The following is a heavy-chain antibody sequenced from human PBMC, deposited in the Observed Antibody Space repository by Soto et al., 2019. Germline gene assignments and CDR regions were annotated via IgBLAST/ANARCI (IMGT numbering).Heavy chain of an antibody. CDR2: INPNSGGT. V-gene: IGHV1-2*04. J-gene: IGHJ4*02. CDR3: ARDLLGRRSYYDFWSGYTDY. CDR1: GYTFTGYY. Sequence: ASVKVSCKASGYTFTGYYMHWVRQAPGQGLEWMGWINPNSGGTNYAQKFQGWVTMTRDTSISTAYMELSRLRSDDTAVYYCARDLLGRRSYYDFWSGYTDYWGQGTLVTISS. D-gene: IGHD3-3*01.